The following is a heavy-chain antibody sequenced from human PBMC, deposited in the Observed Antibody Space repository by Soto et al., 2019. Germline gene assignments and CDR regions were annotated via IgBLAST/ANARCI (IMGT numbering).Heavy chain of an antibody. CDR1: GGSIRSSTYY. CDR3: TRGLFSGSSYSGSWYYFDS. V-gene: IGHV4-39*07. Sequence: SETLSLTCTVSGGSIRSSTYYWGWIRQPPGKGLEWIGSIYYSGSSIYNPSLKNRVTISTMSNNKFSLELSSVTAADTAVYYCTRGLFSGSSYSGSWYYFDSWGQGTMVTVSS. CDR2: IYYSGSS. J-gene: IGHJ4*02. D-gene: IGHD1-26*01.